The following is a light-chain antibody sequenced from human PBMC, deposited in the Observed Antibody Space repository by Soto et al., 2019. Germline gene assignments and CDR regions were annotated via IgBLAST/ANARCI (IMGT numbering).Light chain of an antibody. J-gene: IGKJ4*01. V-gene: IGKV1-5*03. CDR2: KAS. CDR1: QGISTW. Sequence: DIQMTQSPSTLSASVGDRVTITCRASQGISTWLAWYQQKPGKAPKLLIYKASSLEGGVPSRFSGSGSGTEFNITVSSLQPDDFATYYCQQYNTYPFTFGGGTTVEI. CDR3: QQYNTYPFT.